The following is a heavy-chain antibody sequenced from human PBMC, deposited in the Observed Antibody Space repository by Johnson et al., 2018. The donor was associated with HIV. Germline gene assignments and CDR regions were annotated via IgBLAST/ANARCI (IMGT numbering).Heavy chain of an antibody. CDR2: MKQDGSAK. D-gene: IGHD2-8*02. Sequence: VQLVESGGGLVQPGGSLRLSCKASGFTFSTYWMTWVRQAPGKGLEWVANMKQDGSAKYYVDAVKGRFTISRDNSKNTLYLQMNSLRAEDTAVYYCAKHIVLVVYAIGAAFDIWGQGTMVTVSS. CDR3: AKHIVLVVYAIGAAFDI. V-gene: IGHV3-7*03. CDR1: GFTFSTYW. J-gene: IGHJ3*02.